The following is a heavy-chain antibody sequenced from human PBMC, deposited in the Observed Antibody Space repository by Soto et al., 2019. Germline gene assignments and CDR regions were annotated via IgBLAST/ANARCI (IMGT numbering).Heavy chain of an antibody. V-gene: IGHV1-18*01. D-gene: IGHD3-10*01. CDR3: ARDGYITMVRGSKSYYFDY. Sequence: QVQLVQSGAEVKKPGASVKVSCKASGYTFTSYGISWVRQAPGQGLEWMGWISAYNGNTNYAQKLQGRVTITTDTSTSTAYMELRGLRSDDTAVYYCARDGYITMVRGSKSYYFDYWGQGTLVTVSS. CDR1: GYTFTSYG. J-gene: IGHJ4*02. CDR2: ISAYNGNT.